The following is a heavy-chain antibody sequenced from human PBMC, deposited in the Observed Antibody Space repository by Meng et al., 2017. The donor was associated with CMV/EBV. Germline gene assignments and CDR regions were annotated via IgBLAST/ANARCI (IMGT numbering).Heavy chain of an antibody. Sequence: QVVRQGAGPGLGKPSQTLSLNCTVSGCSSSSGDYYWSWIRQPPGKGLEWIGYIYYSGSSYHTPSIKSRVTISVDTSKNQFSLKLSSVTAADTAVYYCARVTSRVAGAFDYWGQGTLVTVSS. CDR2: IYYSGSS. J-gene: IGHJ4*02. CDR1: GCSSSSGDYY. V-gene: IGHV4-30-4*08. D-gene: IGHD1-14*01. CDR3: ARVTSRVAGAFDY.